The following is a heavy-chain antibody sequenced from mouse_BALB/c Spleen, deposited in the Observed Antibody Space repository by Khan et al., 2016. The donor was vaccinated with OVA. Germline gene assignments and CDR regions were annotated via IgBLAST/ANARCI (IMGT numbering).Heavy chain of an antibody. CDR3: DRTDGIKY. V-gene: IGHV3-1*02. CDR1: GFSITSGYG. J-gene: IGHJ2*01. Sequence: EVELVESGPGLVKPSQSLSLTCTVTGFSITSGYGWYWLRQFPGNKLEWMGYISYSGSTNYTPSLTSRISITRDTSKNQFFLQLNAVTTEDTATYYCDRTDGIKYWGQGTTLTVSS. D-gene: IGHD2-3*01. CDR2: ISYSGST.